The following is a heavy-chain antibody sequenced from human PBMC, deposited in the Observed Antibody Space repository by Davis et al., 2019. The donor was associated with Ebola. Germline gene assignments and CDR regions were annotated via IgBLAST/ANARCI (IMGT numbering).Heavy chain of an antibody. D-gene: IGHD6-13*01. CDR3: ARVRSSSWYHHYSYYGMDV. Sequence: SETLSLTCAVYGGSFSGYYWSWIRQPPGKGLEWIGEINHSGSTNYNPSLKSRVTISVDTSKNQFSLKLSSVTAADTAVYYCARVRSSSWYHHYSYYGMDVWGQGTTVTVSS. CDR1: GGSFSGYY. V-gene: IGHV4-34*01. J-gene: IGHJ6*02. CDR2: INHSGST.